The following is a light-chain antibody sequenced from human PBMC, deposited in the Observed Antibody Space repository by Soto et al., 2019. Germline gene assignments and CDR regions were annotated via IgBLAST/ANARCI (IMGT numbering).Light chain of an antibody. Sequence: DTQMTQSPSSLSASVGDRVTITCRASQSITTYLNWYQQKTGNAPNLLIYAASNLQSGVPSRFSGSGSGTDFTLTINSLQPEDFETYYCQQTKTFPWTFGRGNKVENK. CDR2: AAS. J-gene: IGKJ1*01. CDR1: QSITTY. V-gene: IGKV1-39*01. CDR3: QQTKTFPWT.